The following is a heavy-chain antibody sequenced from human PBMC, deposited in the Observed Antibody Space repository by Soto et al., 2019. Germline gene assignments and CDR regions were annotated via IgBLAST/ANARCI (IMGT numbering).Heavy chain of an antibody. CDR2: ISGSGGST. CDR3: AKDRYSSSWYGWFDP. CDR1: GFTFSSYA. D-gene: IGHD6-13*01. V-gene: IGHV3-23*01. Sequence: EVQLLESGGGLVQPGGSLRLSCAASGFTFSSYAMSWVRQAPGKGLEWVSAISGSGGSTYYADSVKGRFTISRDNSKYTLYLQMNSLRAEDTAVYYCAKDRYSSSWYGWFDPWGQGTLVTVSS. J-gene: IGHJ5*02.